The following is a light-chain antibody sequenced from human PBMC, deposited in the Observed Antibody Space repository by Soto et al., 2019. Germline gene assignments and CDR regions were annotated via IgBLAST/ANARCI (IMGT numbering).Light chain of an antibody. CDR2: DAS. V-gene: IGKV1-5*01. Sequence: GDIVTITCRASQTISRLFALYQHKLPRAPNLVIYDASTLESGVPSRLSGSGSGTEFPLTISSLQPDDFATYYCQQYNTYSWTFGQGTKVDIK. CDR1: QTISRL. J-gene: IGKJ1*01. CDR3: QQYNTYSWT.